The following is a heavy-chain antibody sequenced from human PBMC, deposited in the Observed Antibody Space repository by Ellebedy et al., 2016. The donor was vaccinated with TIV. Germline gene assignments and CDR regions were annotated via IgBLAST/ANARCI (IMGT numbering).Heavy chain of an antibody. CDR1: GFTFSSYA. CDR3: AKGRGGGSDSSAPRYYFDY. CDR2: IVGNGRLI. V-gene: IGHV3-23*01. D-gene: IGHD3-22*01. J-gene: IGHJ4*02. Sequence: GESLKISCVASGFTFSSYAMSWVRQAPWKGLEWVSGIVGNGRLIYYADSVRGRFTISRDNSKSTLDLQMNSLRAEDTAVYYCAKGRGGGSDSSAPRYYFDYWGLGTLVTVSS.